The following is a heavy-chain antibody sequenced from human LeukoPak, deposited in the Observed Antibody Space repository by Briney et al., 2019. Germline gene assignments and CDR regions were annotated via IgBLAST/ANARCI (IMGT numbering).Heavy chain of an antibody. CDR2: ISSSGSTT. D-gene: IGHD5-12*01. J-gene: IGHJ4*01. CDR1: GFNFKNYE. V-gene: IGHV3-48*03. Sequence: GGSLRLSCTVSGFNFKNYEMKWVRQAPGKGLEWIAYISSSGSTTKYADSVKGRFTMSRDNAKNAVYMEMNSLGVEDTAVYYCARDRGWDGYGYAFLDYWGHGTLVTVPS. CDR3: ARDRGWDGYGYAFLDY.